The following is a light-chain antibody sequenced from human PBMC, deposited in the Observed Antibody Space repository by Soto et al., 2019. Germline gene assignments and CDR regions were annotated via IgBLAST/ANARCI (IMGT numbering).Light chain of an antibody. Sequence: ETVLTQSPATRSLSPGERVTLSCRAIQSVSSYLAWYQQKPGQAPRLLIYDASNRATGIPARFSGSGSGTGFTLTISSLEHDDFAVYYCQQRTNWPLTFGGRTKVEIK. CDR3: QQRTNWPLT. V-gene: IGKV3-11*01. CDR1: QSVSSY. CDR2: DAS. J-gene: IGKJ4*01.